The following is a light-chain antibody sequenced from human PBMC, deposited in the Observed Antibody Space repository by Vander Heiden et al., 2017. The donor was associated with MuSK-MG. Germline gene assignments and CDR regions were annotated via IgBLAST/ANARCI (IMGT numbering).Light chain of an antibody. CDR3: SSYTSSSTL. CDR1: SSDVGGYNS. Sequence: QSALTQPASVSGSPGQSITISCTGTSSDVGGYNSVSWYQQHPGQAPKLIIYDVSNRPSGVSNRFSGSKSGNTASLSISGLQAEDEAYYYCSSYTSSSTLFGGGTKVTVL. V-gene: IGLV2-14*01. CDR2: DVS. J-gene: IGLJ2*01.